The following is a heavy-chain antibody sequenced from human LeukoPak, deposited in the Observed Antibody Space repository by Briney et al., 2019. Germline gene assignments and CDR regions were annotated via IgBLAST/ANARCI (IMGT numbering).Heavy chain of an antibody. CDR1: SFSSYG. D-gene: IGHD5-18*01. V-gene: IGHV4-39*07. CDR2: IYYSGTT. Sequence: SFSSYGMHWVRQPPGKGLEWIGSIYYSGTTHYNPSLESRVTISVDTSKNQFSLKLASVTAADTAIYYCAKGAGGFSYYNWFDPGGQETLVTVSS. CDR3: AKGAGGFSYYNWFDP. J-gene: IGHJ5*02.